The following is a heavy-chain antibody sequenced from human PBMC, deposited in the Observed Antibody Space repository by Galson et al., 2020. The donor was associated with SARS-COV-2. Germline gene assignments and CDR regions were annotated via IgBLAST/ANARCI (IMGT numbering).Heavy chain of an antibody. CDR1: GFTFSSFS. V-gene: IGHV3-23*03. Sequence: GESLKISCEASGFTFSSFSMNWVRQAPGKGLEWVSIIYGGGSRKYYADSVKGRFTISRDDSKNTVYLQMTSLKSEDTGTYYCAKDWRVDGLFNFDYWGQGTPVTVSS. CDR2: IYGGGSRK. J-gene: IGHJ4*02. CDR3: AKDWRVDGLFNFDY. D-gene: IGHD2-15*01.